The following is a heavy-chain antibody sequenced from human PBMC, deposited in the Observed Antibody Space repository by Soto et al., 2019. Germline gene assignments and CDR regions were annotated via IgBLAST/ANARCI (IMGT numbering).Heavy chain of an antibody. Sequence: PSQTLSLTCVISGDSVSSDSAALNLIRQSPSRGLEWLGRTYYRSKWYNDYAVSVKSRITINPDTSKNQFSLQLNSVTPEDTAVYYCARDLGFGELFLDYWGQGTLVTVSS. CDR3: ARDLGFGELFLDY. D-gene: IGHD3-10*01. CDR1: GDSVSSDSAA. V-gene: IGHV6-1*01. J-gene: IGHJ4*02. CDR2: TYYRSKWYN.